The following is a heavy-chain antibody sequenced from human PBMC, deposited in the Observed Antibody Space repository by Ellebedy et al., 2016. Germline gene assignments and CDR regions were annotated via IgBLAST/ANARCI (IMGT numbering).Heavy chain of an antibody. CDR3: ARVHGGIYYVTY. V-gene: IGHV4-30-4*01. CDR2: IYYSGST. CDR1: GGSISSGDYY. D-gene: IGHD3-10*01. Sequence: SETLSLTCTVSGGSISSGDYYWSWIRQPPGKGLEWIGYIYYSGSTYYNPSLKSRVTISVDTSKNQFSLKLSSVTAADTAVYYCARVHGGIYYVTYWGQGTLVTVSS. J-gene: IGHJ4*02.